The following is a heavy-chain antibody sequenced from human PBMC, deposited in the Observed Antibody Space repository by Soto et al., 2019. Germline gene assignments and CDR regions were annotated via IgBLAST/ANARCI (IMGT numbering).Heavy chain of an antibody. Sequence: EVQLVESGGGLVKPGGSLRLSCVGSAFIFSDHSMNWVRQAPGKGLEWVTSIGDTGTFIYYADSVKGRFTISRDNAKNSQFLQMDSLRPEDTAVYYCARDQRYLRQGYSDYWGQGTLVTVSS. CDR1: AFIFSDHS. CDR3: ARDQRYLRQGYSDY. V-gene: IGHV3-21*01. D-gene: IGHD4-4*01. J-gene: IGHJ4*02. CDR2: IGDTGTFI.